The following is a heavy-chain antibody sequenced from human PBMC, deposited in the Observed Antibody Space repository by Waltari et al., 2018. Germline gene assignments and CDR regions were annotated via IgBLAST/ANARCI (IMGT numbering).Heavy chain of an antibody. D-gene: IGHD3-16*01. J-gene: IGHJ4*02. CDR1: GFSFRNHG. Sequence: QVLLGESGGGVVQPGRSLRLSCAASGFSFRNHGMHWVRQAPGKGLEWVAVISYDGGTKYYRDSVEGRFTVSRDNSKNTMYLEMNSLRVEDTAIYYCAKEFGGAGSSYMSYFDSWGQGTLV. V-gene: IGHV3-30*18. CDR2: ISYDGGTK. CDR3: AKEFGGAGSSYMSYFDS.